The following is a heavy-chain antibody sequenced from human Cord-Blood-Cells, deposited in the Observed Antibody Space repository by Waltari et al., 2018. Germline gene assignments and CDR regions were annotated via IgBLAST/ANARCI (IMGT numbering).Heavy chain of an antibody. CDR3: ARGGWYYDFWSGANWFDP. Sequence: QVQLQESGPGLVKPSETLSLTCTVSGGSISSHYWSWIRQPPGKGLEWIGYIYYSGSTKHNPSLKSRVTISVDTSKIQFSLKLSSVTAADTAVYYCARGGWYYDFWSGANWFDPWGQGTLVTVSS. CDR2: IYYSGST. V-gene: IGHV4-59*11. D-gene: IGHD3-3*01. CDR1: GGSISSHY. J-gene: IGHJ5*02.